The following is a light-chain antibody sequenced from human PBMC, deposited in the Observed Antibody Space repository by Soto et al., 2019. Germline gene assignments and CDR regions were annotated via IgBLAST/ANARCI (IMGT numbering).Light chain of an antibody. Sequence: QSVLTQPASVSGSPGQSITIPCTGTSSDIGAYNYVSWYQQDPGKAPKLLIFDVSNRPSGVSNRFSGSKSGNTASLTISGLQTEDGTDYFCSSYTSTNTVVFGGGTK. CDR3: SSYTSTNTVV. V-gene: IGLV2-14*01. CDR2: DVS. J-gene: IGLJ2*01. CDR1: SSDIGAYNY.